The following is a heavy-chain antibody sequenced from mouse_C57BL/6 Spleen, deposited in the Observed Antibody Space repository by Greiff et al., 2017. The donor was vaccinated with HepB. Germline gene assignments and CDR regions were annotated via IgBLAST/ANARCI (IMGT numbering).Heavy chain of an antibody. D-gene: IGHD3-2*02. J-gene: IGHJ4*01. Sequence: QVQLQQPGAELVKPGASVKMSCKASGYTFTSYWITWVKQRPGQGLEWIGDIYPGSGSTNYNEKFKSKATLTVDTSSSTAYMQLSSLTSEDSAVYYCATSTAQAPYYAMDYWGQGTSVTVSS. CDR3: ATSTAQAPYYAMDY. CDR2: IYPGSGST. CDR1: GYTFTSYW. V-gene: IGHV1-55*01.